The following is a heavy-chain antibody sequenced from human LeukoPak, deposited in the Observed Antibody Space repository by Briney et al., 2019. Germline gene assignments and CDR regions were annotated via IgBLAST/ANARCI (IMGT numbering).Heavy chain of an antibody. Sequence: PGGSLRLSCAASRFTLSNYWMSWVRQAPGKGLEWVANIKQDGSETYYVDSVKGRFTISRDNAKNSLSLQMNSLRAEDTAVYYCARQRGSGCLDYWGQRTPVTVSS. V-gene: IGHV3-7*01. CDR2: IKQDGSET. J-gene: IGHJ4*02. D-gene: IGHD6-19*01. CDR1: RFTLSNYW. CDR3: ARQRGSGCLDY.